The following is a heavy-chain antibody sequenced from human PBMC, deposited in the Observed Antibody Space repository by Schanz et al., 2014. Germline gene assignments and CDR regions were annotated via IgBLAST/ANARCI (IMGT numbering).Heavy chain of an antibody. CDR1: GFIFSNFA. V-gene: IGHV3-23*04. D-gene: IGHD5-12*01. Sequence: EVFLVESGGGLVQPGGSLRLSCAASGFIFSNFAMEWVRQAPGKGLEWVSAISGSGAGTYYADSVKGRFTISRDNSENTLFLEMNSLRLEDTAVYYCARDDGGGYNQIDYWGQGALVTVSS. CDR2: ISGSGAGT. CDR3: ARDDGGGYNQIDY. J-gene: IGHJ4*02.